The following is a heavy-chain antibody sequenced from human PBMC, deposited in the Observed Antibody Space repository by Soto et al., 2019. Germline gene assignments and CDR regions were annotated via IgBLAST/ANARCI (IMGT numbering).Heavy chain of an antibody. Sequence: QVQLVQSGAEVKKPGASVKVSCKASGYTFTSYAMHWVRQAPGQRLEWMGWINAGNGNTKYSQKFQGRVTITRDTSASTAYMEPSSLRSEDTAVYYCARSIVVVTALDYWGQRTLVTVSS. V-gene: IGHV1-3*01. CDR2: INAGNGNT. CDR3: ARSIVVVTALDY. D-gene: IGHD2-21*02. CDR1: GYTFTSYA. J-gene: IGHJ4*02.